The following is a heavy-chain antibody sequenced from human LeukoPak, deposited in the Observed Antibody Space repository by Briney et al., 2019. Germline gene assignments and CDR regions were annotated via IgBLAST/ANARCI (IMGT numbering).Heavy chain of an antibody. V-gene: IGHV4-4*07. D-gene: IGHD6-25*01. CDR2: IYTTGST. CDR3: AREGGFYRPLDY. J-gene: IGHJ4*02. Sequence: SETLSLTCTVSGGSISSYYWSWIRQPAGKGLEWIGRIYTTGSTNYNPSLKSRVTMSVDTSKNQFSLKLTSVTAADTAVYYCAREGGFYRPLDYSGQGTLVTVSS. CDR1: GGSISSYY.